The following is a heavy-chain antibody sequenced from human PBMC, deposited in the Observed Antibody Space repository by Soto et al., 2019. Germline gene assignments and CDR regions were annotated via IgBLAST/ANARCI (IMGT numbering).Heavy chain of an antibody. V-gene: IGHV3-9*01. J-gene: IGHJ4*02. CDR3: VKDNVGVYCSGGSCYFDY. CDR1: GFSLDHYA. D-gene: IGHD2-15*01. CDR2: ISWDSGVI. Sequence: GGSLRLSCVASGFSLDHYAMHWVRQAPGKGLEWVSGISWDSGVIDYADSVRGRFTISRDNAKNSLYPQMTSLRAEDTALYYCVKDNVGVYCSGGSCYFDYWGQGSLVTVSS.